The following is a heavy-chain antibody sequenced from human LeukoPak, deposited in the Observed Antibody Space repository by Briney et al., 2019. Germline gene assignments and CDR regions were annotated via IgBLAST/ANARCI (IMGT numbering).Heavy chain of an antibody. V-gene: IGHV4-34*01. D-gene: IGHD3-22*01. J-gene: IGHJ4*02. CDR2: INHSGST. CDR3: ARGPYYYDSSGPFDY. Sequence: SGTLSLTCAVYGGSFSGYYWSWIRQPPGKGLEWIGEINHSGSTNYNPSLKSRVTISVDTSKNQFSLKLSSVTAADTAVYYCARGPYYYDSSGPFDYWGQGTLVTVSS. CDR1: GGSFSGYY.